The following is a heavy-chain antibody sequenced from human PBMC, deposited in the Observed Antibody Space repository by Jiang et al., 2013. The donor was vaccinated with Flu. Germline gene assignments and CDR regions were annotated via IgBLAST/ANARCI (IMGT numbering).Heavy chain of an antibody. Sequence: GKGLEWIGYIYYSGSTYYNPSLESRATISVDTFKNQFSLKLSSVTAADTAVYYCAREHCSTTSCYRGRGYYYGVDVWGRGTTVTVSS. CDR2: IYYSGST. V-gene: IGHV4-31*02. J-gene: IGHJ6*02. D-gene: IGHD2-2*02. CDR3: AREHCSTTSCYRGRGYYYGVDV.